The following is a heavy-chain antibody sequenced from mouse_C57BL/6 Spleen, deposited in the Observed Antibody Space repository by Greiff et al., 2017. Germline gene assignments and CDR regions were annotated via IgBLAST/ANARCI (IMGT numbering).Heavy chain of an antibody. CDR3: ARMNYGRSCGYDMDD. V-gene: IGHV1-47*01. D-gene: IGHD1-1*01. CDR2: FHPYNDDT. Sequence: QVQLLQSGADLVKPGASVKMSCTASGYTFTTYPMAWMHQNPGKSLEWIGNFHPYNDDTKYNEKFKGKATLTVEKSSSTVYLELSRLTSDDSAVYYCARMNYGRSCGYDMDDWGQGTSVTVSS. CDR1: GYTFTTYP. J-gene: IGHJ4*01.